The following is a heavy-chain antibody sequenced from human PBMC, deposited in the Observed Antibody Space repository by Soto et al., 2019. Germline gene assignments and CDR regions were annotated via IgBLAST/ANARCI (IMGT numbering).Heavy chain of an antibody. D-gene: IGHD6-19*01. V-gene: IGHV3-23*01. CDR2: IHGSGGAT. Sequence: GGSLRLSCVASGFTFSNYAMSWVRQAPGKGLEWVSSIHGSGGATYHADSVKGRFTISRDDSKNTLYLQMNSLRVEDTAVYYCARDALAGNGLRDYSGLWGQGTLVTVS. CDR1: GFTFSNYA. CDR3: ARDALAGNGLRDYSGL. J-gene: IGHJ4*02.